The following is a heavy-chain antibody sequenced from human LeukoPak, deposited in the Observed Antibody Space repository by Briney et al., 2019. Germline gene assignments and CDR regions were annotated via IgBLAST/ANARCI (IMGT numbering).Heavy chain of an antibody. Sequence: HPGGSLRRSGTGSGFNFGVEGMQWVGQAPGKGLEGVADMWDDGTNEHYVDSVQGRFTISRDNGKRSLYLQMNSLTVEDTAVYYSASDGPAAGHSFDYWGQGTLVTVSS. V-gene: IGHV3-33*01. J-gene: IGHJ4*02. CDR1: GFNFGVEG. CDR2: MWDDGTNE. CDR3: ASDGPAAGHSFDY.